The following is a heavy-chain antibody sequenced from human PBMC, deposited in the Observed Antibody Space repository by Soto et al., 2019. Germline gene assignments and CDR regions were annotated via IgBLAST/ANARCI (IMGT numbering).Heavy chain of an antibody. J-gene: IGHJ6*01. Sequence: ASETLSLTCAVYGGSFSGYYWSWIRQPPGKGLEWIGEINHSGSTNYNPSLKRRVTISVDTSKNQFSLKLSSVTSPDTAVYYCASGGMGYMKQWMVRSHYCMDVWGQGTPVTV. CDR2: INHSGST. D-gene: IGHD6-19*01. CDR3: ASGGMGYMKQWMVRSHYCMDV. CDR1: GGSFSGYY. V-gene: IGHV4-34*01.